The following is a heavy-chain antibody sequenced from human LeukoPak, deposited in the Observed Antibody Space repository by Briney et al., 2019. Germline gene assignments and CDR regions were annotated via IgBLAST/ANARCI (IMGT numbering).Heavy chain of an antibody. CDR2: ISWNSGSI. V-gene: IGHV3-9*01. CDR3: AKDMGHIVVVTAQAPFDY. Sequence: GGSLRLSCAASGFTFDDYAMHWVRQAPGKGLEWVSGISWNSGSIGYADSVKGRFTISRDNAKNSLYLQMNSLRAEDTALYYCAKDMGHIVVVTAQAPFDYWGQGTLVTVSS. J-gene: IGHJ4*02. CDR1: GFTFDDYA. D-gene: IGHD2-21*02.